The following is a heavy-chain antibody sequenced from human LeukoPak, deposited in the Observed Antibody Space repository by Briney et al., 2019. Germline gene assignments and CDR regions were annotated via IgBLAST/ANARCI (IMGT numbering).Heavy chain of an antibody. J-gene: IGHJ6*02. CDR3: ARGHYGMDV. Sequence: GGSLRLSSAASGFTLSVHWMTWVRQAPGKVMEWVANIKGDGSETYYVDSVKGRFTISRDNAKNSVSLQMNSLRAEDTAVYYCARGHYGMDVWGQGTTVAVSS. CDR2: IKGDGSET. V-gene: IGHV3-7*03. CDR1: GFTLSVHW.